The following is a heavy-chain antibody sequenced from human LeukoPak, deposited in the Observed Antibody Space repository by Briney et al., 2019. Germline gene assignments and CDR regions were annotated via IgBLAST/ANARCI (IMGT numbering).Heavy chain of an antibody. V-gene: IGHV1-2*02. D-gene: IGHD2/OR15-2a*01. CDR1: GYTFSGFY. CDR2: INPNSAAT. CDR3: ARSLGSLKEYWWFDP. Sequence: GASVKVSCKASGYTFSGFYIHWVRQARGQGLEWMGWINPNSAATNYVQYFEGRVTMTRDTSSSTVYMELSRLRSDDTAVYYCARSLGSLKEYWWFDPWGQGTLVTVSS. J-gene: IGHJ5*02.